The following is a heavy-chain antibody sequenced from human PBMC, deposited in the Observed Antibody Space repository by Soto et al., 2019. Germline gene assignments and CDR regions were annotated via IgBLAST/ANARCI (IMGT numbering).Heavy chain of an antibody. CDR3: ARHASRGYSSSWYFED. V-gene: IGHV4-59*08. D-gene: IGHD6-13*01. CDR2: IYYSGST. Sequence: WTWIRQPPGKGLEWIGYIYYSGSTNYNPSLKSRVTTSLDASKNQFSLTVTSVTAADTAIYYCARHASRGYSSSWYFEDWGQGTPVTVSS. J-gene: IGHJ4*02.